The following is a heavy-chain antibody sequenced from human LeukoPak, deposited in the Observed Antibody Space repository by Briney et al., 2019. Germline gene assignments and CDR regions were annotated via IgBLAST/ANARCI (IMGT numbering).Heavy chain of an antibody. CDR3: ARDLASGWSNYFDY. J-gene: IGHJ4*02. V-gene: IGHV3-74*01. Sequence: QSGGSLRLSCAASGFTFSKYWMLWVRQAPGKGLESVSRINTDGTVTTYADSVKGRFTISRDKSNNTVSPQMNSLRAEDTAVYYCARDLASGWSNYFDYWGQGTLVTVSS. CDR1: GFTFSKYW. CDR2: INTDGTVT. D-gene: IGHD6-19*01.